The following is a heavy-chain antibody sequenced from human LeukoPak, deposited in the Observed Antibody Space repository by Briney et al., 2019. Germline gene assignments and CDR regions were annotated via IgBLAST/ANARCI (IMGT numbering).Heavy chain of an antibody. CDR2: INHSGST. CDR1: GGSFSGYY. J-gene: IGHJ4*02. Sequence: SETLSLTCAVYGGSFSGYYWSWIRQPPGKGLEWIGEINHSGSTNYNPSLKSRVTISVDTSKNQFSLKLSSVTAADTAVYYCASGGGPLFDYWGQGTLVTVSP. CDR3: ASGGGPLFDY. D-gene: IGHD3-16*01. V-gene: IGHV4-34*01.